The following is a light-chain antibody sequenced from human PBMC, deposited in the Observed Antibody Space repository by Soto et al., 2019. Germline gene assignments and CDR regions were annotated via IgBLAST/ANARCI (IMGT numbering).Light chain of an antibody. CDR3: QQVKSYPLT. CDR1: QGISTY. J-gene: IGKJ4*01. CDR2: TAS. Sequence: DIQLTQSPSFLSSSVGDRVTITCRATQGISTYLAWYQHKPGKAPKRLIYTASTLQSGVPSRFSGSGSGTDFTLTISSLQPEDFAAYYCQQVKSYPLTFGGGTKVEIK. V-gene: IGKV1-9*01.